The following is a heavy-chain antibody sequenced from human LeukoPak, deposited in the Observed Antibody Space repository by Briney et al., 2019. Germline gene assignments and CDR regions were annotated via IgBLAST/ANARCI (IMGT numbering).Heavy chain of an antibody. D-gene: IGHD6-19*01. Sequence: SGGSLRLSCAASGFTFSSYVMHWVRQAPGKGLEWVAVISYDGSNKYYADSVKGRFTISRDNSKNTLYLQMNSLRAEDTAVYYCAKSRAAVAGPFDYWGQGTLVTVSS. CDR1: GFTFSSYV. V-gene: IGHV3-30*18. CDR2: ISYDGSNK. CDR3: AKSRAAVAGPFDY. J-gene: IGHJ4*02.